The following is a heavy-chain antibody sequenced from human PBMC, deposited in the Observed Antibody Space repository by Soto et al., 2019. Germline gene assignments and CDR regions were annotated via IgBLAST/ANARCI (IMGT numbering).Heavy chain of an antibody. CDR1: GNTFTDYY. D-gene: IGHD4-4*01. CDR3: ARAPYSNYGGNYDYGMDV. J-gene: IGHJ6*02. CDR2: INPNRVGT. Sequence: ASVKVSCKTLGNTFTDYYIHWVRQATGQGLEWMGWINPNRVGTNYAQKFQGWVTMTRETSISTVYMEVRRLRSDDTAVYYCARAPYSNYGGNYDYGMDVWGQGTTVTVSS. V-gene: IGHV1-2*04.